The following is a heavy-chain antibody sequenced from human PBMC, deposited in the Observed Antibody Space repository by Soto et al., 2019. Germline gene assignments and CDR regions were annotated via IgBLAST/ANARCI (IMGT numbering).Heavy chain of an antibody. D-gene: IGHD6-6*01. J-gene: IGHJ4*02. V-gene: IGHV1-8*01. Sequence: ASVXVSFKASGYTFTIYDIEWVRQATGQGLEWMGWMNPNSGNTGYAQKFQGRVTMTRNTSISTAYLELSGLRSDDTAIYYCARHNRPLYNFEFCGQGTLVNVSS. CDR3: ARHNRPLYNFEF. CDR2: MNPNSGNT. CDR1: GYTFTIYD.